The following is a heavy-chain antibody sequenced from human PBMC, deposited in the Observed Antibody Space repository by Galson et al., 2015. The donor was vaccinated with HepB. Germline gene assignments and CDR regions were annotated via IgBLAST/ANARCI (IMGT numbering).Heavy chain of an antibody. J-gene: IGHJ6*02. CDR3: AKDTNGYGLDV. D-gene: IGHD2-8*01. Sequence: SLRLSCAASGFTFSNYAMHWVRQAPGKGLEWVASTIYSGAYKYYADSVRGRFTISRDNSKSTLFLQVNSLRVEDTALYYCAKDTNGYGLDVWGQGTTVTVSS. CDR2: TIYSGAYK. CDR1: GFTFSNYA. V-gene: IGHV3-30*18.